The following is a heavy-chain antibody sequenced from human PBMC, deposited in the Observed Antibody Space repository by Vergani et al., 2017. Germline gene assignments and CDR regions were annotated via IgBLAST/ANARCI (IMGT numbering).Heavy chain of an antibody. D-gene: IGHD4-11*01. CDR2: IDHTGRP. V-gene: IGHV4-34*01. J-gene: IGHJ6*03. CDR3: ARVNTETNGHLYYYYYMDV. CDR1: GGSFTSFH. Sequence: QVQLQQWGGGLLKPSETLSLTCVVTGGSFTSFHWTWIRQSPGEGLEWVGDIDHTGRPGDNKPLKSRLTMSVDNSRNQFSLTLNSVTATDTAIYFCARVNTETNGHLYYYYYMDVWGQGTAVTVS.